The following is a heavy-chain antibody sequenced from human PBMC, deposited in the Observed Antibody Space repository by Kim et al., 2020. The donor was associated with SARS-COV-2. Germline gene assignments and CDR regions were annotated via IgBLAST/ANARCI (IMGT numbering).Heavy chain of an antibody. Sequence: GGSLRLSCAASGFTFSSYSMNWVRQAPGKGLEWVSSISSSSSYIYYADSVKGRFTISRDNAKNSLYLQMNSLRAEDTAVYYCARQQSVLRFLEWSSTQSYGMDVWGQGTTVTVSS. CDR1: GFTFSSYS. J-gene: IGHJ6*02. D-gene: IGHD3-3*01. CDR2: ISSSSSYI. V-gene: IGHV3-21*01. CDR3: ARQQSVLRFLEWSSTQSYGMDV.